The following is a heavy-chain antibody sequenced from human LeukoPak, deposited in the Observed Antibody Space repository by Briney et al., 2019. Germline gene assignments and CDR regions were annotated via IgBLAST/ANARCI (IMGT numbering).Heavy chain of an antibody. V-gene: IGHV1-69*04. CDR1: GGTFSSYA. CDR2: IIPTFGIA. CDR3: ARDAGVGAAPEDAFDI. D-gene: IGHD1-26*01. J-gene: IGHJ3*02. Sequence: SVKVSCKASGGTFSSYAISWVRQAPGQGLEWMGRIIPTFGIANYAQKFQGRVTITADKSTSTAYMELSSLRSEDTAVYYCARDAGVGAAPEDAFDIWGQGTMVTVSS.